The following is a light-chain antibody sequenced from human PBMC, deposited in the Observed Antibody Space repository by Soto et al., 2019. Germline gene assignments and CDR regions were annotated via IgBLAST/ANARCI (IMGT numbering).Light chain of an antibody. V-gene: IGKV3-15*01. J-gene: IGKJ1*01. CDR3: QQYGNSPWT. CDR2: GAS. CDR1: QSVKSN. Sequence: EIMMTQSPATLSVSPGXRAILSCRASQSVKSNLAWYQQKPGQAPRLLIYGASTRATGIPARFSGSGSGTDFTLTISRLEPEDFAVYYCQQYGNSPWTFGQGTKVDIK.